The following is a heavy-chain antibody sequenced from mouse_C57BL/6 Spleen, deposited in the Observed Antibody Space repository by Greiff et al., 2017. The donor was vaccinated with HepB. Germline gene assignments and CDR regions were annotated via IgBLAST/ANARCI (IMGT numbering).Heavy chain of an antibody. CDR1: GYAFSSYW. V-gene: IGHV1-80*01. Sequence: VQLQQSGAELVKPGASVKISCKASGYAFSSYWMNWVKQRPGKGLEWIGQIYPGDGDTNYNGKFKGKATLTADKSSSTAYMQLSSLTSEDSAVYFCARSHYDGSSFYYFDYWGQGTTLTVSS. CDR3: ARSHYDGSSFYYFDY. D-gene: IGHD1-1*01. J-gene: IGHJ2*01. CDR2: IYPGDGDT.